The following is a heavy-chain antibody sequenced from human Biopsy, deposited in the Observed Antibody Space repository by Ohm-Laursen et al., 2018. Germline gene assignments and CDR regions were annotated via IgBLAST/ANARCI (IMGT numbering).Heavy chain of an antibody. Sequence: GTLSLTCAVSGGSFTGHYWTWIRQPPGKGLVWIGHISHTGYTSYKSSLKSRVTISLDTSRKHFSLRLTSLAAADTAVYYCARGSNEYGGLYFPHWGQGTLVTVSS. V-gene: IGHV4-59*11. CDR3: ARGSNEYGGLYFPH. CDR2: ISHTGYT. CDR1: GGSFTGHY. D-gene: IGHD4-23*01. J-gene: IGHJ1*01.